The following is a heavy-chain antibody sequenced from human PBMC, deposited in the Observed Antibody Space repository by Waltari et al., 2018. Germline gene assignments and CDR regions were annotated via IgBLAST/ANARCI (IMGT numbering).Heavy chain of an antibody. CDR1: GGSISGYY. CDR3: AREIDRGPGRWFDP. V-gene: IGHV4-4*07. J-gene: IGHJ5*02. CDR2: VYTSGST. Sequence: QVQLQESGPGLVKPSGTLSLTCAVSGGSISGYYWNWIRQPAGKGLEWIGRVYTSGSTNYNPSLKSRVTMSVDTSKNQFSLKLSSVTAADTAVYFCAREIDRGPGRWFDPWGQGTLVTVSS. D-gene: IGHD1-26*01.